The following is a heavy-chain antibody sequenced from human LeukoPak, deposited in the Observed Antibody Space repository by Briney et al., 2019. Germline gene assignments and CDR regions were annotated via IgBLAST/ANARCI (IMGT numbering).Heavy chain of an antibody. CDR2: IYYSGST. D-gene: IGHD3-22*01. J-gene: IGHJ5*02. Sequence: SQTLSLTCTVSGGSISSGDYYWSRIRQPPGTGLEWIGYIYYSGSTYYNPSLKSRVTISVDTSKNQFSLKLSSVTAADTAVYYCAREDSSGYNWFDPWGQGTLVTVSS. V-gene: IGHV4-30-4*01. CDR1: GGSISSGDYY. CDR3: AREDSSGYNWFDP.